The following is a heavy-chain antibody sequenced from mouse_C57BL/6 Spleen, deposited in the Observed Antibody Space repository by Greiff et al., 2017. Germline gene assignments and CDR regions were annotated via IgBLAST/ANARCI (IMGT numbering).Heavy chain of an antibody. CDR3: ARSGNYGNYFYY. D-gene: IGHD2-1*01. V-gene: IGHV1-53*01. Sequence: QVQLQQPGPELVKPGASVKLSCKASGYTFTSYWMHWVKQRPGQGLEWIGNLNPSNGGTTYNEKFKSKATLTVDKSSSTAYMQLSSLTSEDSAVYECARSGNYGNYFYYWGQGTTLTVAT. CDR1: GYTFTSYW. J-gene: IGHJ2*01. CDR2: LNPSNGGT.